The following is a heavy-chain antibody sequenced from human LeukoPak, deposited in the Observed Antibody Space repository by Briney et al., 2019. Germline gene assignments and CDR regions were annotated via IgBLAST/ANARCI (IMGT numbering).Heavy chain of an antibody. CDR2: MNPNSGNT. V-gene: IGHV1-8*03. J-gene: IGHJ6*03. Sequence: GASVKVSCKASGYTFTSYDINWVRQATGQGLEWMGWMNPNSGNTGYAQKFQGRVTITRNTSISTAYMELSSLRSEDTAVYYCARVYGDYSGYYYMDFWGKGTTFTVPS. CDR3: ARVYGDYSGYYYMDF. CDR1: GYTFTSYD. D-gene: IGHD4-17*01.